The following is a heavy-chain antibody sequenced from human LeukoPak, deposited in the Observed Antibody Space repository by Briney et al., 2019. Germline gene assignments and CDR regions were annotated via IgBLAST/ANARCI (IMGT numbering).Heavy chain of an antibody. CDR3: AREHGDYDFWSGYRLDAFDI. CDR2: IIPIFGTA. V-gene: IGHV1-69*05. D-gene: IGHD3-3*01. J-gene: IGHJ3*02. CDR1: GGTFSIYA. Sequence: ASVKVSCKASGGTFSIYAISWVRQAPGQGLEWMGGIIPIFGTANYAQKFQGRVTITTDESTSTAYMELSSLRSEDTAVYYCAREHGDYDFWSGYRLDAFDIWGQGTMVTVSS.